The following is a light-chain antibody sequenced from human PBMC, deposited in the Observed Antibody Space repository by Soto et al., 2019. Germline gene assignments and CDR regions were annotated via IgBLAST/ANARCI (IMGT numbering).Light chain of an antibody. J-gene: IGKJ1*01. Sequence: DIVMTQSPDSLAVSLGERATINCKSSQSVLYSSNNKNYLAWYQQKPGQPPKLLIYWASTREFGVPDRFSGSGSGTDFTLTISSLRAEDVAVYYCQQYYSTPPTFGQGTKVEIK. CDR2: WAS. CDR3: QQYYSTPPT. CDR1: QSVLYSSNNKNY. V-gene: IGKV4-1*01.